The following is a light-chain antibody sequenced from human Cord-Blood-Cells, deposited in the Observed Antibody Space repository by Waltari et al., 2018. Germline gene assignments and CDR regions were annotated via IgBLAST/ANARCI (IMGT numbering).Light chain of an antibody. CDR1: SLRSYY. CDR2: GKN. CDR3: NSRDSSGNHLGV. J-gene: IGLJ3*02. Sequence: SSELTQDPAVSVALGQTVRITCQGDSLRSYYASWYQQKPGQAPVLVIYGKNNRPSAIPDRFSGSSKGNTASLTITGAQAEDEADYYCNSRDSSGNHLGVFGGGTKLTVL. V-gene: IGLV3-19*01.